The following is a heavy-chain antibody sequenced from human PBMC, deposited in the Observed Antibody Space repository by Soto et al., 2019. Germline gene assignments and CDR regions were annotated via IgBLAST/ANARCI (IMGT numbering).Heavy chain of an antibody. D-gene: IGHD2-2*01. V-gene: IGHV1-2*04. CDR3: ARGGIVVVPAPDNAFDI. Sequence: ASVKVSCKASGYTFTGYYMHWVRQAPGQGLEWMGWINPNSGGTNYAQKFQGWVTMTRDTSISTAYMELSRLRSDDTAVYYCARGGIVVVPAPDNAFDIWGQGTMVTVSS. CDR1: GYTFTGYY. CDR2: INPNSGGT. J-gene: IGHJ3*02.